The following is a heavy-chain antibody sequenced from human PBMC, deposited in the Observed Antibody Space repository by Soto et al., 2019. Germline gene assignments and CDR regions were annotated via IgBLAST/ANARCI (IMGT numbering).Heavy chain of an antibody. CDR1: GGTFSSYA. Sequence: GASGKVSFKACGGTFSSYAISWLRQAPGQGLEWMGGIIPIFGTANYADSVKGRLTISRDNSKNTLYLQMNSLRAEDTAVYYCARGQYQLLYDYYGMDVWGQGTTVTVSS. J-gene: IGHJ6*02. CDR3: ARGQYQLLYDYYGMDV. V-gene: IGHV1-69*05. CDR2: IIPIFGTA. D-gene: IGHD2-2*02.